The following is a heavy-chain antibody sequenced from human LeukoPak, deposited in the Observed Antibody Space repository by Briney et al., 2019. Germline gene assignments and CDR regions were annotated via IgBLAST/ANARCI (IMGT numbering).Heavy chain of an antibody. CDR3: ARRGDRSGYYFDY. Sequence: GESLKISCKGSGYNFNINWIAWVRQMPGKGLEFMGIIYPSDSDIRYSPSFQGQVTISADKSISTAYLQWSSLKASDTAIYYCARRGDRSGYYFDYWAREPWSPSPQ. CDR2: IYPSDSDI. V-gene: IGHV5-51*01. J-gene: IGHJ4*02. D-gene: IGHD3-22*01. CDR1: GYNFNINW.